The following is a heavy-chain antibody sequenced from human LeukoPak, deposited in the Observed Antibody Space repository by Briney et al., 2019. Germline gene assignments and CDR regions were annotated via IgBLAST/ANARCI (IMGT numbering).Heavy chain of an antibody. CDR3: ARVLGLLWFGESRIDH. CDR1: GGSISSNSYY. CDR2: IYYSGST. J-gene: IGHJ4*02. D-gene: IGHD3-10*01. V-gene: IGHV4-39*01. Sequence: PSETLSLTCAVSGGSISSNSYYWGWIRQPPGKGLEWIGSIYYSGSTYYNPSLKSRVTISVDTSKNQFSLKLSSVTAADTAVYYCARVLGLLWFGESRIDHWGQGTLVTVSS.